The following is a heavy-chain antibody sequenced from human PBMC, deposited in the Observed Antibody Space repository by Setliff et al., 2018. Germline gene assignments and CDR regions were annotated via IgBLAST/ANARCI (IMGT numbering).Heavy chain of an antibody. J-gene: IGHJ4*02. Sequence: PGGSLRLSCAASGSTFDDYTMHWVRQAPGKGLEWVSLISWDGGSTYYADSLKGRFTISRDNSKNSLYLQMNSLRTEDTALYYCAKDGLRLQFLEWPSHYFDYWGQGTLVTVSS. V-gene: IGHV3-43*01. D-gene: IGHD3-3*01. CDR2: ISWDGGST. CDR3: AKDGLRLQFLEWPSHYFDY. CDR1: GSTFDDYT.